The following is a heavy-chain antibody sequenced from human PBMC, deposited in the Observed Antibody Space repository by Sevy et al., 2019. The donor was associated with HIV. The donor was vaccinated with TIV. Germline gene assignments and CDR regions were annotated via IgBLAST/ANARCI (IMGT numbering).Heavy chain of an antibody. CDR3: ARQSKAAPLHWYFDL. CDR2: IYYSGST. D-gene: IGHD6-13*01. CDR1: GDSISSSSHY. Sequence: SETLSLTCNVSGDSISSSSHYWGWVRQPPGKGLEWIGSIYYSGSTYYNPSLKSRFTIFEDTSKNQFSLNLNSVTVADTAIYYCARQSKAAPLHWYFDLWGRGTLVTVSS. J-gene: IGHJ2*01. V-gene: IGHV4-39*01.